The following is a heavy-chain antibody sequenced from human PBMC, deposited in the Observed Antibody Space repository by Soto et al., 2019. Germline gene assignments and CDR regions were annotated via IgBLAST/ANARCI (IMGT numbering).Heavy chain of an antibody. D-gene: IGHD3-3*01. Sequence: TLSLTCTVSGASISGFYWSWIRKSAGKGLEWIGRIYATGTTDYNPSLKSRVMMSVDTSKKQFSLKLGSVTAADTAVYYCARGSCWSGYSVHNWFDPWGQGTLVTVSS. V-gene: IGHV4-4*07. CDR3: ARGSCWSGYSVHNWFDP. CDR1: GASISGFY. CDR2: IYATGTT. J-gene: IGHJ5*02.